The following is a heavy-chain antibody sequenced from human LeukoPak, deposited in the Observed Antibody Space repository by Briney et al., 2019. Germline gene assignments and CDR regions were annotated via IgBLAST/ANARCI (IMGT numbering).Heavy chain of an antibody. D-gene: IGHD2-2*01. J-gene: IGHJ6*03. V-gene: IGHV3-49*04. CDR3: TRDFCSSTSCYYYYYYMDV. Sequence: PGRSMRLSCTASGFTFGDYAMSWVRQAPGKGLEWVGFIRSKAYGGTTAYAASVKGRFTISRDDSNSIAYLKMNSLKTEDTAVYYCTRDFCSSTSCYYYYYYMDVWGKGTTVTVSS. CDR2: IRSKAYGGTT. CDR1: GFTFGDYA.